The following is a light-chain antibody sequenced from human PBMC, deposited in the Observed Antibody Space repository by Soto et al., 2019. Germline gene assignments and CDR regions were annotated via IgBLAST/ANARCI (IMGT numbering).Light chain of an antibody. CDR3: QQYNSYSRT. CDR1: QSISSW. V-gene: IGKV1-5*03. J-gene: IGKJ1*01. Sequence: DIQMTQAPSTLSASVGARVSITCRASQSISSWLAWYQQKPGKAPKLLIYKASSLESGVPSRFSGCRSGTEFTLTISSLQPDDFATYYCQQYNSYSRTFGQGTKVDIK. CDR2: KAS.